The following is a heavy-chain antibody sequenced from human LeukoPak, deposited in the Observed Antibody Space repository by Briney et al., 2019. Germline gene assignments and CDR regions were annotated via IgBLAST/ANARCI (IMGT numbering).Heavy chain of an antibody. CDR3: ARQTEWLRLLSFDY. J-gene: IGHJ4*02. V-gene: IGHV4-39*01. CDR2: IYYSGST. Sequence: SETLSLTCTVSGGSISSSSYYWGWIRQPPGKGLEWIGSIYYSGSTYYNPSLKSRVTISADTSKNQFSLKLSSVTAADTAVYYCARQTEWLRLLSFDYWGQGTLVTVSS. D-gene: IGHD5-12*01. CDR1: GGSISSSSYY.